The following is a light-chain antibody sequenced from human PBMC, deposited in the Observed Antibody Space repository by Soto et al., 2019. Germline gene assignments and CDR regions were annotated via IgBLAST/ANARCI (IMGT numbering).Light chain of an antibody. CDR1: QDISNY. V-gene: IGKV1-27*01. Sequence: DMEMTQSPSSLSASVGDRVTITCRASQDISNYLAWYQQKPGKVPKLLIFAASTLQSGVPSRFSGSGSGTDFTLTISSLQPEDVATYYCQKYDSALGITFGQGTRLEIE. CDR2: AAS. J-gene: IGKJ5*01. CDR3: QKYDSALGIT.